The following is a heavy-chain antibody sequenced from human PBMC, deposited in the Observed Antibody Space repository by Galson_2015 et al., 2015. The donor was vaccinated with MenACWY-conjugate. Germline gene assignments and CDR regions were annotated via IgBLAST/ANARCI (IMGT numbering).Heavy chain of an antibody. D-gene: IGHD7-27*01. CDR2: IDWRDNK. CDR3: AHRRHWGLREKPDAFDV. Sequence: PALVKPTQTLTLTCTFSGFSLSTYEMCIYWVRQPPGKALEWLARIDWRDNKYYTTSLKTRLTISKDTSTNQVGLTMTNVDPVDTATYYCAHRRHWGLREKPDAFDVWGQGTLVTVSS. CDR1: GFSLSTYEMC. J-gene: IGHJ3*01. V-gene: IGHV2-70*11.